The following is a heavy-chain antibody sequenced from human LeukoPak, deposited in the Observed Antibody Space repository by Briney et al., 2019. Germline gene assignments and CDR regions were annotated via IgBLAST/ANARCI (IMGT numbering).Heavy chain of an antibody. CDR1: GFTFSNYG. V-gene: IGHV4-34*01. D-gene: IGHD6-13*01. CDR3: ARQRSRYSSSLYFDI. J-gene: IGHJ3*02. Sequence: PGGSLRLSCAASGFTFSNYGMSWIRQPPGKGLEWIGEINHSGSTNYNPSLKSRVTISVDTSKNQFSLKLSSVTAADTAVYYCARQRSRYSSSLYFDIWGQGTMVTVSS. CDR2: INHSGST.